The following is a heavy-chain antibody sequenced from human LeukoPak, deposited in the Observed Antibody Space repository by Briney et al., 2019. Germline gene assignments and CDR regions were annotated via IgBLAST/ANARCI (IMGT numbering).Heavy chain of an antibody. CDR1: GFTFASYA. CDR2: IVVGSSNT. D-gene: IGHD6-6*01. Sequence: SVKVSCMASGFTFASYAVQWVRQSRGQRLEWIGWIVVGSSNTNYAQKFQERVTMTRHTSTSTVYMELGSLRSEDTAVYYCARSSGSSSAFDIWGQGTMVTVSS. V-gene: IGHV1-58*01. CDR3: ARSSGSSSAFDI. J-gene: IGHJ3*02.